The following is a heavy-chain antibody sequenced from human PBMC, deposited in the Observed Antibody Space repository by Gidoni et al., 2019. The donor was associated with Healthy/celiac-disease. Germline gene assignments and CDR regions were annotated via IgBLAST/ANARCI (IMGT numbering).Heavy chain of an antibody. CDR3: ARAPGGSSRTPHYFDY. CDR2: IYSGGST. Sequence: EVQLVESGGGLIKPGGSLRPSCAASGSPLRSNYRSWVRQAPGTGLEWVSVIYSGGSTYYADSVKGRFTISRDNSKNTLYLQMNSLRAEDTAVYYCARAPGGSSRTPHYFDYWGQGTLVTVSS. V-gene: IGHV3-53*01. J-gene: IGHJ4*02. D-gene: IGHD6-13*01. CDR1: GSPLRSNY.